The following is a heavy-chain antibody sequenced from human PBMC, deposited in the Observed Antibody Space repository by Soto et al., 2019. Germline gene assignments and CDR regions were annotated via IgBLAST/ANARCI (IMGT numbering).Heavy chain of an antibody. V-gene: IGHV3-33*01. Sequence: QVQLVESGGGVVQPGRSLRLSCAASGFTFSSYGMHWVRQAPGKGLEWMAVIWYDGSNKYYADSVKGRFTISRDNSKNTVYLEMNSLRAEDTAVYYCATQRITTFDYWGQGTLVTVSS. D-gene: IGHD3-16*01. CDR2: IWYDGSNK. CDR3: ATQRITTFDY. J-gene: IGHJ4*02. CDR1: GFTFSSYG.